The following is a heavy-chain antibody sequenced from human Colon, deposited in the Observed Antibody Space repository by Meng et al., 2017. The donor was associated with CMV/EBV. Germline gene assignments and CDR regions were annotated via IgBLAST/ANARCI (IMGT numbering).Heavy chain of an antibody. V-gene: IGHV1-2*02. Sequence: HVQLVPSGAEVKEPGALVKVSCKTSGYTFNGYFMHWVRQAPGQGLEWMGWINPVTGDTSYAQKSQVRVTMTRDTSISTAYMELSSLRSDDTAVYYCATFGGDFDYWGQGTLVTVSS. CDR2: INPVTGDT. D-gene: IGHD3-3*01. CDR1: GYTFNGYF. CDR3: ATFGGDFDY. J-gene: IGHJ4*02.